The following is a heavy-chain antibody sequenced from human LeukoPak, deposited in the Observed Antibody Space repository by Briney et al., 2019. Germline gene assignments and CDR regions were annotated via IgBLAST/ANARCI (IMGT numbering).Heavy chain of an antibody. CDR2: IYHSGST. CDR1: GYSISSGYY. J-gene: IGHJ4*02. CDR3: ARGNSRYSYPLTYYFDY. Sequence: SETLSLTCTVSGYSISSGYYWGWIRQPPGKGLEWVGSIYHSGSTYYNPSLKSRVTISVDTSKNQFSLKLSSVTAADTAVYYCARGNSRYSYPLTYYFDYWGQGTLVTVSS. D-gene: IGHD5-18*01. V-gene: IGHV4-38-2*02.